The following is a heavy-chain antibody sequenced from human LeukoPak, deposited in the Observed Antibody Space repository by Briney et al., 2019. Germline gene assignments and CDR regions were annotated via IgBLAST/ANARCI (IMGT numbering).Heavy chain of an antibody. CDR1: VGTFNNYA. D-gene: IGHD3-10*01. CDR3: VRYGSPGGSGQPEHY. J-gene: IGHJ4*02. Sequence: SVKVSCKASVGTFNNYAIHWVRQAPGQGLEWMGWIIPIFGSSHYAQKFQGRVTITADDSTTTVHMEVSSLRSEDTAVFYFVRYGSPGGSGQPEHYWGQGTLVTVSS. CDR2: IIPIFGSS. V-gene: IGHV1-69*13.